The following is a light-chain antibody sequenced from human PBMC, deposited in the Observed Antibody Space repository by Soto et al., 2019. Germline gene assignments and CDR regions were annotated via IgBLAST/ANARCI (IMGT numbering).Light chain of an antibody. CDR3: SSYAVSSIPVA. CDR2: DVT. CDR1: SSDVGGYNF. V-gene: IGLV2-8*01. Sequence: QSALTQPPSASGSPGQSVTISCTRASSDVGGYNFVCWYQHHPGKAPRLMIYDVTQRPSGVPDRFSGSKSGNTASLTVSGLQVDDESYYYCSSYAVSSIPVAFGGGTTLTVL. J-gene: IGLJ2*01.